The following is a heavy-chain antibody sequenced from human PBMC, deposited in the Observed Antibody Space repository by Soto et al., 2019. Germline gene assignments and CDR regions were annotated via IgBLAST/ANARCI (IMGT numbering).Heavy chain of an antibody. CDR2: ISGIGGST. J-gene: IGHJ4*02. CDR1: GLTFSNFA. D-gene: IGHD6-25*01. CDR3: AIDESYSSDLAVTPFDN. V-gene: IGHV3-23*01. Sequence: EMQLLESGGGLVQPGGSLRLSCAASGLTFSNFAMSWVRQAPGKGLEGVSLISGIGGSTSYADSVKGRFTVSRDNCKNTLYRQLKTLGADDTALYFCAIDESYSSDLAVTPFDNWGQGTLVTVSS.